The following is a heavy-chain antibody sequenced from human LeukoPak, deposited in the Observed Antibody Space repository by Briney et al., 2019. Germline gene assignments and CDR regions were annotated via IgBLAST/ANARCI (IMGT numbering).Heavy chain of an antibody. CDR3: AKDISLWSGPDY. CDR2: SSGEGGRT. J-gene: IGHJ4*02. Sequence: PGGSLRLSCAASGFTFYNYAMHGVRQAPGKGLGWVFLSSGEGGRTYYADSVKGRFTISRSNSKNSLYLQMNSLRTEDTALYYCAKDISLWSGPDYWRQGTLVTVSS. D-gene: IGHD3-3*01. CDR1: GFTFYNYA. V-gene: IGHV3-43*02.